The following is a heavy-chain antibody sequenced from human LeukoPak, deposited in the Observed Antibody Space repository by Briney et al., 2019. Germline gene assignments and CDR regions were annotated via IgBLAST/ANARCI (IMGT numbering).Heavy chain of an antibody. CDR3: ARSPYTNYPTSDY. V-gene: IGHV3-30*04. CDR1: GFTFTNYA. D-gene: IGHD4-11*01. Sequence: GGSLRLSCAASGFTFTNYAMHWVRQAPGKGLEWVALISSDERDTYYADSVKGRFTISRDNSKNTLFLQMNSLRAEDTAVYFCARSPYTNYPTSDYWGQGTPVTVSS. J-gene: IGHJ4*02. CDR2: ISSDERDT.